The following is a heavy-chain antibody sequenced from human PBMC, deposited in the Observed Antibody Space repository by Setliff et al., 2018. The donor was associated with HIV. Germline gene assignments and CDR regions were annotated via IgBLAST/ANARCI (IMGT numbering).Heavy chain of an antibody. J-gene: IGHJ4*02. V-gene: IGHV4-59*08. D-gene: IGHD3-10*01. CDR2: VYHRGET. CDR1: SGSISTYY. CDR3: TRRDVSPLWFGQFDY. Sequence: PSETLSLTCTVSSGSISTYYWTWIRQPPGKGLEWIGSVYHRGETYYKPSLKGRVTISIDSSKSQISLNVTSVTAADTAVYYCTRRDVSPLWFGQFDYWGQGILVTVSS.